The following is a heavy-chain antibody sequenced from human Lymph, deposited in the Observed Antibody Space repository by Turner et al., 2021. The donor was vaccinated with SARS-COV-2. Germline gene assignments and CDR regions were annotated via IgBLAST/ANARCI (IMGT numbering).Heavy chain of an antibody. D-gene: IGHD1-26*01. Sequence: EVQLVESGGGLVQLGWSLSLSCSASGFTCSYYWMSWVRQAPGKGLEWVANIKQDGSEKYYVDSVKGRFTISRDNAKNSLFLQMNSLRAEDTAVYYCARMGSSSWYFDYWGQGTLVTVSS. V-gene: IGHV3-7*01. CDR3: ARMGSSSWYFDY. CDR1: GFTCSYYW. J-gene: IGHJ4*02. CDR2: IKQDGSEK.